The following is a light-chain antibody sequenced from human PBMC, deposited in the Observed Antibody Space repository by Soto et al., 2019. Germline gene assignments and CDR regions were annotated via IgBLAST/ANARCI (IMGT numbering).Light chain of an antibody. Sequence: EIVLTQSPATLSLSPGERATLSCRASQSVSRYLAWYQQKPGQAPRLLIYDASNRATGIPARFSGSGSGTDFTLTISSLEPEDFAVYYCQQRSNSEITFGPGTKQDIK. CDR3: QQRSNSEIT. CDR2: DAS. CDR1: QSVSRY. V-gene: IGKV3-11*01. J-gene: IGKJ3*01.